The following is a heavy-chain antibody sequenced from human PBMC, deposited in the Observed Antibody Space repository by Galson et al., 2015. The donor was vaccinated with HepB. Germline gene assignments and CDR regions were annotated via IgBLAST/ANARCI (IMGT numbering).Heavy chain of an antibody. V-gene: IGHV3-30*04. CDR1: GFTFSSYA. CDR2: ISYDGRNK. J-gene: IGHJ4*02. CDR3: AVPSGSGIAAAAHFDY. Sequence: SLRLSCAASGFTFSSYAMHWVRQAPGKGLEWVALISYDGRNKYYTDSVKGRLTISRDNSKNTLYMQLNSLRAEDTAVYYCAVPSGSGIAAAAHFDYWGQGTLVTVSS. D-gene: IGHD6-13*01.